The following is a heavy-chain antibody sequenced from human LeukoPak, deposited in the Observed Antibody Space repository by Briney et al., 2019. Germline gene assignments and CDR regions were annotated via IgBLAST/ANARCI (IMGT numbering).Heavy chain of an antibody. CDR1: GGSISSYY. D-gene: IGHD3-22*01. CDR3: ARGGYYDSSGYLDY. Sequence: PSETLSLTCTVSGGSISSYYWNWIRQPPGKGLEWIGYIYYSGSTNYNPSLKSRVTISADTSKNQFSLKLSSVTAADTAVYYCARGGYYDSSGYLDYWGQGTLVTVSS. J-gene: IGHJ4*02. CDR2: IYYSGST. V-gene: IGHV4-59*01.